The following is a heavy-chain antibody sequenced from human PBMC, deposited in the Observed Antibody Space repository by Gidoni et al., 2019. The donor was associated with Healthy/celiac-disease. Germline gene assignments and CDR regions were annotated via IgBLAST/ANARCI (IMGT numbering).Heavy chain of an antibody. CDR1: GFTFSGSA. CDR2: IRSKANSYAT. J-gene: IGHJ3*01. V-gene: IGHV3-73*02. D-gene: IGHD3-22*01. CDR3: TRLSRGYSRDAYDL. Sequence: EVQLVESGGGLVQPGGSLNLSCAASGFTFSGSAIHWVRQASGKGLEWVGHIRSKANSYATAYAASVKGRFTISRHDSKNTAYLQMDSLKTDDTAVYYCTRLSRGYSRDAYDLWGRGTMVTVSS.